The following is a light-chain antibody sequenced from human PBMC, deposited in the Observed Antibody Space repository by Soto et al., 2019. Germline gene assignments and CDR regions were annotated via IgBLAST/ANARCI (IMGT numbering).Light chain of an antibody. CDR3: EQYYNLPFT. CDR2: DAS. Sequence: DIQMTQSPSSLSASVGDRVTITCQASQDISNYLNWYQQKPGKAPKLVVYDASNLETGVPSRFSGSGSGTDYTFTISSLQPEDIATDYCEQYYNLPFTFGQGTRLEIK. CDR1: QDISNY. V-gene: IGKV1-33*01. J-gene: IGKJ5*01.